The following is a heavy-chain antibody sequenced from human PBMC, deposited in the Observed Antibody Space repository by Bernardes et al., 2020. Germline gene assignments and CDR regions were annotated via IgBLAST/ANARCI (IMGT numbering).Heavy chain of an antibody. V-gene: IGHV4-34*01. Sequence: SETLSLTCAVYGGSFSGYYWSWIRQPPGKGLEWIGESNHSGSTNYNPFHKSRVTISVNTSKNQFSLKLSSVTAADTAVYYCARGDHYRVPEILYWGQGTLVTVSS. D-gene: IGHD4-17*01. CDR1: GGSFSGYY. CDR3: ARGDHYRVPEILY. CDR2: SNHSGST. J-gene: IGHJ4*02.